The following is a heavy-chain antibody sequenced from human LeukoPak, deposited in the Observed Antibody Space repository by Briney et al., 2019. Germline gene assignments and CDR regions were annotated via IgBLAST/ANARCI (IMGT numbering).Heavy chain of an antibody. CDR3: ARVYQYYDFWSGYLPIFDY. CDR2: VNPNSGGT. J-gene: IGHJ4*02. V-gene: IGHV1-2*02. CDR1: GYTFTGYY. Sequence: ASVKVSCKASGYTFTGYYMHWVRQAPGQGLEWMRWVNPNSGGTNYAQKFQGRVTMTRDTSISTAYMELSRLRSDDTAVYYCARVYQYYDFWSGYLPIFDYWGQGTLVTVSS. D-gene: IGHD3-3*01.